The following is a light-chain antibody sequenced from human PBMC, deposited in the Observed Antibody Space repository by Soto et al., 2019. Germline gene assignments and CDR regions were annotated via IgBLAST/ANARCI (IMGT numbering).Light chain of an antibody. J-gene: IGKJ4*01. V-gene: IGKV2-28*01. CDR3: MQALQIPPT. CDR1: QMLLHSNGYNY. Sequence: DIVMTQSPLSLPVTPGEPASISCRSSQMLLHSNGYNYLDWYLQKPGQSPQLLIYLGSNRASGVPDRFSGSGSGTDFTLKISRMEAEDVGVYYCMQALQIPPTFGGGTKVEIK. CDR2: LGS.